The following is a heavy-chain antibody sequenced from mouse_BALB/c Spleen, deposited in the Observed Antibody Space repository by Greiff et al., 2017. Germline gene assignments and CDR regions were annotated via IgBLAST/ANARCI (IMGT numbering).Heavy chain of an antibody. CDR2: ISSGSSTI. Sequence: EVKLMESGGGLVQPGGSRKLSCAASGFTFSSFGMHWVRQAPEKGLEWVAYISSGSSTIYYADTVKGRFTISRDNPKNTLFLQMTSLRSEDTAMYYCARGYGNYDWYFDVWGAGTTVTVSS. V-gene: IGHV5-17*02. CDR1: GFTFSSFG. D-gene: IGHD2-1*01. J-gene: IGHJ1*01. CDR3: ARGYGNYDWYFDV.